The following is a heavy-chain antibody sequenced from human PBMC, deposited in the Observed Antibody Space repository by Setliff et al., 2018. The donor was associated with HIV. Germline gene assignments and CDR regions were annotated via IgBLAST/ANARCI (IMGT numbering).Heavy chain of an antibody. J-gene: IGHJ6*02. CDR2: VYYSGST. V-gene: IGHV4-59*01. CDR3: ARMDSSTWPDYYFYGMDV. CDR1: GGSISTYY. Sequence: PSETLSLTCTVSGGSISTYYWSWIRQSPGKGLEWIGYVYYSGSTNYNPSLKSRLTISVDKSKSQFSLKVRSVTAADTAVYYCARMDSSTWPDYYFYGMDVWGQGTTVTVS. D-gene: IGHD2-2*01.